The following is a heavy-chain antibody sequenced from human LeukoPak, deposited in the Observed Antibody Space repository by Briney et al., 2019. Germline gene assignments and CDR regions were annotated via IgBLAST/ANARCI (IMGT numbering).Heavy chain of an antibody. Sequence: SSETLSLTCTVSGGSISTSNYYWGWIRQPPGKGLEWIGNIFYSGSTYYSPSLRSRVTISLDTSRNQFSLKLNSVTAADTAVYYCAKSNGYGLVDIWGRGTMVTVSS. J-gene: IGHJ3*02. CDR1: GGSISTSNYY. V-gene: IGHV4-39*07. CDR2: IFYSGST. CDR3: AKSNGYGLVDI. D-gene: IGHD3-10*01.